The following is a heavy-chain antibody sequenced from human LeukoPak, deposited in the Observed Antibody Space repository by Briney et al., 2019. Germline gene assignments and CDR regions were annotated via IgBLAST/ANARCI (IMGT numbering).Heavy chain of an antibody. Sequence: SETLSLTCAVYGGSFSGYYWSWIRQPPGKGLEWIGEINHSGSTNYNPSLKSRVTISVDTSKNQFSLKLSFVTAADTAVYYCARGSWSGYFYYFDYWGQGTLVTVSS. V-gene: IGHV4-34*01. CDR1: GGSFSGYY. J-gene: IGHJ4*02. CDR2: INHSGST. D-gene: IGHD3-3*01. CDR3: ARGSWSGYFYYFDY.